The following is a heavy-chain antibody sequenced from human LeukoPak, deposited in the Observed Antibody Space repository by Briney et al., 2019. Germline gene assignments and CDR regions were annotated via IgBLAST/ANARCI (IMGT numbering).Heavy chain of an antibody. CDR2: IIPILGIA. J-gene: IGHJ4*02. CDR3: ARELYYYDSSGHYFFDY. Sequence: GASVKVSCKASGGTFSSYTISWVRQAPGQGLEWMGRIIPILGIANYAQKFQGRVTITADKSTSTAYMELSSLRSEDTAVYYCARELYYYDSSGHYFFDYWGQGTLVTVSS. CDR1: GGTFSSYT. D-gene: IGHD3-22*01. V-gene: IGHV1-69*04.